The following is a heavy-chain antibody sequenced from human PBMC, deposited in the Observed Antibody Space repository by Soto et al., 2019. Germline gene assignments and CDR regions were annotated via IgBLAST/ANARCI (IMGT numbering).Heavy chain of an antibody. V-gene: IGHV1-8*01. J-gene: IGHJ6*03. CDR2: MNPNSGNT. CDR3: ARARRGYCSSTSCYGNYYYYMDV. CDR1: GYTFTSYD. D-gene: IGHD2-2*01. Sequence: ASVKVSCKASGYTFTSYDINWVRQATGQGLEWMGWMNPNSGNTGYAQKFQGRVTMTRNTSISTAYMELSSLRSEDKAVYYCARARRGYCSSTSCYGNYYYYMDVWGKGTTVTVSS.